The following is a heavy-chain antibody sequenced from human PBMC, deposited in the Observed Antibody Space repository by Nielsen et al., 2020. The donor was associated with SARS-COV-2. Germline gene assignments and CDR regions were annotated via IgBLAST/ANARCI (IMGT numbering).Heavy chain of an antibody. CDR1: GFTFSSYW. CDR3: ARAPYDSSGYRFDY. CDR2: IKQDGSEK. D-gene: IGHD3-22*01. V-gene: IGHV3-7*01. J-gene: IGHJ4*02. Sequence: GESLKISCAASGFTFSSYWMSWVRQAPGKGLEWVANIKQDGSEKYYVDSVKGRFTISRDNAKNSLYLQMNSLRAEDTAVYYCARAPYDSSGYRFDYWGQGTLVTVSS.